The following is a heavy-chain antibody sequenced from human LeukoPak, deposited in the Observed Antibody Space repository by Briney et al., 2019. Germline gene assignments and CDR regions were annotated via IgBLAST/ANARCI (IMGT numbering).Heavy chain of an antibody. Sequence: PGGSLRPSCAASGFTFDDYGMSWVRQAPGKGLEWVSGINWNGGSTGYADSVKGRFTISRDNAKNSLYLQMNSLRAEDTALYYCASGAVAGTGVAFDYWGQGTLVTVSS. D-gene: IGHD6-19*01. CDR1: GFTFDDYG. J-gene: IGHJ4*02. V-gene: IGHV3-20*04. CDR3: ASGAVAGTGVAFDY. CDR2: INWNGGST.